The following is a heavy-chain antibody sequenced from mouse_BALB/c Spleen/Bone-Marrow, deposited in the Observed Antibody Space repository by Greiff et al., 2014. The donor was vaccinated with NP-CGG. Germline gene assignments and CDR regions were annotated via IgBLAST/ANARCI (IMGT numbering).Heavy chain of an antibody. CDR3: ARAAYDPYAMDY. CDR2: INPNNDGT. V-gene: IGHV1S81*02. Sequence: QVQLQQPGAKLVKPGASVKLSCKASGYTFTSYYTYWVKQRPGQGLEWIGEINPNNDGTNFNEKFKSKATLTVDKSSSTAYMQLSSLTSEDSAVYYCARAAYDPYAMDYWGQGTSVTVSS. J-gene: IGHJ4*01. D-gene: IGHD2-3*01. CDR1: GYTFTSYY.